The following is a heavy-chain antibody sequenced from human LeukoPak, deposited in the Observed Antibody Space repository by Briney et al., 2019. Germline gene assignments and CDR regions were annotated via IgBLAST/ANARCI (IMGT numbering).Heavy chain of an antibody. CDR2: IYTSGST. D-gene: IGHD2-2*01. V-gene: IGHV4-61*02. CDR3: ARAVWFYCSSTSCPPPPAAFDI. J-gene: IGHJ3*02. Sequence: PSETLSLTCTVSGGSISSGSYYWSWIRQPAGKGLEWIGRIYTSGSTNYNPSLKSRVTISVDTSKNQFSLKLSPVTAADTAVYYCARAVWFYCSSTSCPPPPAAFDIWGQGTMVTVSS. CDR1: GGSISSGSYY.